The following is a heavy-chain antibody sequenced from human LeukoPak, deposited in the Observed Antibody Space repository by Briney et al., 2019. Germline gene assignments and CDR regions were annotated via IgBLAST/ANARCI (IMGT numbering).Heavy chain of an antibody. J-gene: IGHJ4*02. Sequence: PGGSLRLSCAASGFTFSSYGMHWVRQAPGKGLEWVAVIWYDGSNKYYADSVKGRFTISRDNSKNSLYLQMNSLRAEDTAVYYCAKDRDRVIAVADFDFWGQGTLVTVPS. CDR2: IWYDGSNK. CDR3: AKDRDRVIAVADFDF. V-gene: IGHV3-33*06. CDR1: GFTFSSYG. D-gene: IGHD6-19*01.